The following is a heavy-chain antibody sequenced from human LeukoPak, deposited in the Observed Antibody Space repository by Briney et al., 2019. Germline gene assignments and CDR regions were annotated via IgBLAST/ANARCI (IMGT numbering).Heavy chain of an antibody. V-gene: IGHV3-48*03. CDR2: ISSSGNTK. J-gene: IGHJ3*02. CDR3: ARGGSSGWKDAFDI. CDR1: GFTVSSYE. D-gene: IGHD6-19*01. Sequence: GGSLRLSCAASGFTVSSYEMNWVRQAPGKGLEWVSYISSSGNTKYYADSVKGRFTISKDNAENSLYLQMNSLRAEDTAVYYCARGGSSGWKDAFDIWGQGTMVIVSS.